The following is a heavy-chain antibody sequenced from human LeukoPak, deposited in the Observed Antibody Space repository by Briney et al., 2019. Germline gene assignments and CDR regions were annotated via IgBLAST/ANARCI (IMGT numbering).Heavy chain of an antibody. J-gene: IGHJ4*02. CDR3: VRDSGIYDSSGYIDY. D-gene: IGHD3-22*01. CDR1: GFTFSAYS. V-gene: IGHV3-21*01. CDR2: ISSSSTYI. Sequence: GGSLRLSCTASGFTFSAYSVNWVRQAPGKGLECISSISSSSTYIYYADSVKGRFTISRDNAKNSLYLQMNSLRAEDTAVYYCVRDSGIYDSSGYIDYWGQGTLVTVSS.